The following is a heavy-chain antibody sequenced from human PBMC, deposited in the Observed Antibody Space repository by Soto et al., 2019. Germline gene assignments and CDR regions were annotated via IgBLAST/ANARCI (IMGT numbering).Heavy chain of an antibody. V-gene: IGHV1-18*01. Sequence: EASVKVSCKASGYTFTSYGISWVRQAPGQGLEWMGWISAYNGNTNYAQKLQGRVTMTTDTSTSTAYMELRSLRSDDTAVYYCARDGYGDYFPDAFDIWGQGTMVTVSS. J-gene: IGHJ3*02. D-gene: IGHD4-17*01. CDR2: ISAYNGNT. CDR3: ARDGYGDYFPDAFDI. CDR1: GYTFTSYG.